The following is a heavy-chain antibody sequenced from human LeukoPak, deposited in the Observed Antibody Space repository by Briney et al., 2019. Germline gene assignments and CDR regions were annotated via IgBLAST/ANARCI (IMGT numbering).Heavy chain of an antibody. CDR2: FDPEDGET. CDR3: ATGRQYYYDSSGYYDY. Sequence: ASLKVSCKVSGYTLTELSMHWVRQAPGKGLEWMGGFDPEDGETIYAQKFQGRVTMTEDTSTDTAYTELSSLRSEDTAVYYCATGRQYYYDSSGYYDYWGQGTLVTVSS. CDR1: GYTLTELS. J-gene: IGHJ4*02. V-gene: IGHV1-24*01. D-gene: IGHD3-22*01.